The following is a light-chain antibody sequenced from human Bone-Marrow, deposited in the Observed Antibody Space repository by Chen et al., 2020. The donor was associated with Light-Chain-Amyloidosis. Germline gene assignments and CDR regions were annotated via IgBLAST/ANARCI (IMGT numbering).Light chain of an antibody. J-gene: IGLJ1*01. V-gene: IGLV2-14*01. CDR3: SSYTITNTRV. CDR2: EVT. Sequence: QSALTQPASVSGSPGQSITISCTGTSSDVGGDNHVSWYQQHPDNAPKLMIYEVTNRPSWVPDRFSGSKSDNTASLTISGLQTEDEADDFCSSYTITNTRVVGSGTRVTVL. CDR1: SSDVGGDNH.